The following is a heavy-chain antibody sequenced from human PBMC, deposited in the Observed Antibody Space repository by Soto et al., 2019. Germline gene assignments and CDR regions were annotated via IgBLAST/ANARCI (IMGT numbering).Heavy chain of an antibody. CDR1: GGSISSSSYY. D-gene: IGHD6-19*01. J-gene: IGHJ5*02. CDR2: IYYSGST. V-gene: IGHV4-39*02. CDR3: ARTRAVWFDP. Sequence: QLQLQESGPGLVKPSETLSLTCTVSGGSISSSSYYWGWIRQPPGKGLEWIGSIYYSGSTYYNPSLKSRVTMSVDTSNNHFSLKLSSVTAADTAVYYCARTRAVWFDPWGQGTLVTVSS.